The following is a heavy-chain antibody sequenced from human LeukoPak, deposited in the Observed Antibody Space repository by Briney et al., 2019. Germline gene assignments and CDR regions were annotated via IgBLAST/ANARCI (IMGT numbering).Heavy chain of an antibody. CDR2: ISVYNGNT. CDR3: ARTTPERQLEEFDF. V-gene: IGHV1-18*01. J-gene: IGHJ4*02. Sequence: GASVKVSCKASGYTFSSYGVSWVRQASGQGLEWMGWISVYNGNTNYAQNLQGRVTMTTDTSTSTAYMEPRSLRSDDTAVYYCARTTPERQLEEFDFWGQGTLVTASS. D-gene: IGHD6-13*01. CDR1: GYTFSSYG.